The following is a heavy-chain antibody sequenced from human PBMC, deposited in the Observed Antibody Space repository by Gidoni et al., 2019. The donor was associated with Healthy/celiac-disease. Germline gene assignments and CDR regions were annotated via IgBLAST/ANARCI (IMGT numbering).Heavy chain of an antibody. J-gene: IGHJ4*02. CDR1: GFTFSSYS. D-gene: IGHD6-13*01. Sequence: EVQLVESGGGLVKPGGSLRLSCAASGFTFSSYSMNWVRQAPGKGLEWVSSISSSSSYIYYADSVKGRFTISRDNAKNSLYLQMNSLRAEDTAVYYCARDQRAAAGSLDYWGQGTLVTVSS. V-gene: IGHV3-21*01. CDR3: ARDQRAAAGSLDY. CDR2: ISSSSSYI.